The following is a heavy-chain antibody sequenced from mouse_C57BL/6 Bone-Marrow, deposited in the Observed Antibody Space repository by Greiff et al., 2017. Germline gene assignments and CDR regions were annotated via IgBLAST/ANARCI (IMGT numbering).Heavy chain of an antibody. V-gene: IGHV1-52*01. D-gene: IGHD1-3*01. J-gene: IGHJ4*01. Sequence: QVQLQQPGVELVRPGSSVKLSCKASGYTFTSYWMHWVKQRPIQGLEWIGNIDPSDSETHYNQKFKDKATLTVDKSSSTAYMQLSSLTSEDSAVYYCAREGLKRAMDYWGQGTSVTVSS. CDR1: GYTFTSYW. CDR3: AREGLKRAMDY. CDR2: IDPSDSET.